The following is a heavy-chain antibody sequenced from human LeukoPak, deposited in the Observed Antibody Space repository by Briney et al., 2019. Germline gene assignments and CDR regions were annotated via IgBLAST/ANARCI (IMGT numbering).Heavy chain of an antibody. V-gene: IGHV1-24*01. Sequence: ASVKVSCKVSGYTLTELSMHWVRQAPGKGLEWMGSFDPEDGETIYAEKFQGRVTVTEDTSTDTAYMELSSLRSEDTAVYYCATDGGRSNSVTNYWGQGTLVTVFS. CDR2: FDPEDGET. J-gene: IGHJ4*02. CDR3: ATDGGRSNSVTNY. D-gene: IGHD4-11*01. CDR1: GYTLTELS.